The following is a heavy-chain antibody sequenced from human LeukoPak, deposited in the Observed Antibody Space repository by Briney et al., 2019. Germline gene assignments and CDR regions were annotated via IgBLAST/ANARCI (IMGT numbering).Heavy chain of an antibody. D-gene: IGHD1-1*01. CDR1: GFTFSSNG. J-gene: IGHJ4*02. CDR3: AKYINVPGTQLLGDY. V-gene: IGHV3-33*06. CDR2: IWYDGSNK. Sequence: GGSLRLSCAASGFTFSSNGMHWVRQAPGKGLEWVAVIWYDGSNKYYADSVKGRFTISRDNSKNTLYLQMNSLRAEDTAVYYCAKYINVPGTQLLGDYWGQGALVTVSS.